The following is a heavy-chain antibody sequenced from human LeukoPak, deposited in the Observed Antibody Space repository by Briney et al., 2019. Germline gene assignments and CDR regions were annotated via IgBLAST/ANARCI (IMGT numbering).Heavy chain of an antibody. CDR2: IYYSGST. J-gene: IGHJ4*02. D-gene: IGHD6-13*01. V-gene: IGHV4-59*08. CDR3: AKQMGATGTGFDY. CDR1: SLSISSYY. Sequence: SETLSLTCTVSSLSISSYYWSWIRQPPGKGLEWIAYIYYSGSTNYNASLKSRATISVCTSKNQFSLKLTSVTAADTAVYYCAKQMGATGTGFDYSGQGSLVTVSS.